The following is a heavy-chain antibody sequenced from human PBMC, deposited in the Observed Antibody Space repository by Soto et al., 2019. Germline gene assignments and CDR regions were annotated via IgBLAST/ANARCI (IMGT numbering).Heavy chain of an antibody. Sequence: PSETLSLTCTVSGGSISSSSYYWGWIRQPPGKGLEWIGSIYYSGSTYYNPSLKSRVTISVDTSKNQFSLKLSSVTAADTAVYYCASQGYSYAYYYCYGMDVWGQGTTVTVSS. J-gene: IGHJ6*02. D-gene: IGHD5-18*01. CDR1: GGSISSSSYY. CDR3: ASQGYSYAYYYCYGMDV. V-gene: IGHV4-39*01. CDR2: IYYSGST.